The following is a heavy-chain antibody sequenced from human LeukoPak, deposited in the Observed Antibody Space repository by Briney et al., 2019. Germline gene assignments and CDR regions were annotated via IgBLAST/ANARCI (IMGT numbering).Heavy chain of an antibody. J-gene: IGHJ4*02. V-gene: IGHV3-30*18. Sequence: GGSLRFSCAASGFSFSSYGIHWVRQAPGKGLEWVAVISYDGNNKYYADSVKGRFTISRDNSKNTLYLQMNSLRTEDTSVYYCAKERYSSSSAYIDYWGQGTLVTVSS. D-gene: IGHD6-6*01. CDR3: AKERYSSSSAYIDY. CDR1: GFSFSSYG. CDR2: ISYDGNNK.